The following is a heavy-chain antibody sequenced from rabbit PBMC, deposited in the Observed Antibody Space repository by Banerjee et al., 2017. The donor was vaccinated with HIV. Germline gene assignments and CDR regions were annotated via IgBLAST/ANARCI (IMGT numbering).Heavy chain of an antibody. J-gene: IGHJ4*01. CDR3: ARDYINGYSDYVFNL. CDR1: GFSFSSSYY. CDR2: IHASGSDRS. D-gene: IGHD6-1*01. V-gene: IGHV1S40*01. Sequence: QSLEESGGDLVKPGASLTLTCTASGFSFSSSYYMCWVRQAPGKGLEWIACIHASGSDRSYYASWAKGRFTISKTSSTTVTLQLNSLTAADTATYFCARDYINGYSDYVFNLWGQGTLVTVS.